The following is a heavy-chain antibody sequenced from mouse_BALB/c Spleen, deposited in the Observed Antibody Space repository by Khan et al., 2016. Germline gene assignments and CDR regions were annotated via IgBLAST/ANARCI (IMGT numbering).Heavy chain of an antibody. Sequence: QVQLQQPGAELVKPGASVKLSCKASGYTFTSYWMHWVKQRPGQGLEWIGEIDPSNGRTNYNEKFKSKATLTVDKSSSTAYMQLSSLTSEDSAFYYCARSLYDYDADYWGQGTTLTVSS. CDR1: GYTFTSYW. J-gene: IGHJ2*01. CDR3: ARSLYDYDADY. D-gene: IGHD2-4*01. V-gene: IGHV1S81*02. CDR2: IDPSNGRT.